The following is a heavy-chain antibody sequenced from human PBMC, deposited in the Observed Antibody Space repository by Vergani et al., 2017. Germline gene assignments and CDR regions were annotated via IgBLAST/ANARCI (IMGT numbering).Heavy chain of an antibody. CDR3: ARGVEYYDSSGYFDPFFDY. J-gene: IGHJ4*02. CDR1: GFTFSNAW. D-gene: IGHD3-22*01. CDR2: IKSKTDGGTT. V-gene: IGHV3-15*01. Sequence: EVQLVESGGGLVKPGGSLRLSCAASGFTFSNAWMSWVRQAPGKGLEWVGRIKSKTDGGTTDYAAPVKGRFTISRDNSKNTLYLQMNSLRAEDTAVYYCARGVEYYDSSGYFDPFFDYWGQGTLVTVSS.